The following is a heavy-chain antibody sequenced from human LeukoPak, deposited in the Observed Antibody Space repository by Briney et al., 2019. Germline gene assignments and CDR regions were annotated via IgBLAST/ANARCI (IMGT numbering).Heavy chain of an antibody. D-gene: IGHD1-26*01. Sequence: GRSLRLSCAASGFTFSSYGMHWVRQAPGKGLEWVAVISYDGSNKYYADSVKGRFTISRDNSKNTLYLQMNSLRAEDTAVYYCAKARSGGYNSFDPWGQGTLVTVSS. CDR1: GFTFSSYG. CDR3: AKARSGGYNSFDP. CDR2: ISYDGSNK. V-gene: IGHV3-30*18. J-gene: IGHJ5*02.